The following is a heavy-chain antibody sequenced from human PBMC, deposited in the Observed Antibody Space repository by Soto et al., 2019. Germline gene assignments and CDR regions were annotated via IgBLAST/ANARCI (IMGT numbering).Heavy chain of an antibody. CDR1: GGTFSSYA. CDR3: ARVTSMVRGVFDNWFDP. J-gene: IGHJ5*02. Sequence: QVPLVQSGAEVKKPGSSVTVSCKASGGTFSSYAIHWVRQAPGQGLEWMGGIIPMYGPAKYAQRFQGRVTITADESTTTVYMELTSLTSQDTAVYYCARVTSMVRGVFDNWFDPWGHGTPVTVSS. D-gene: IGHD3-10*01. V-gene: IGHV1-69*01. CDR2: IIPMYGPA.